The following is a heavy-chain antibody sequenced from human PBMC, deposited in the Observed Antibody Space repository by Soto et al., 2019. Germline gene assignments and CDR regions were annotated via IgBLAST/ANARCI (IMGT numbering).Heavy chain of an antibody. CDR3: AFNYDSRIVRALDA. D-gene: IGHD3-22*01. V-gene: IGHV3-15*01. J-gene: IGHJ3*01. CDR1: GFTFSNAW. CDR2: IKSNPDGGTI. Sequence: EVQLVESGGGSVEPGGSLRLSCAASGFTFSNAWMHWLRQGSGQGLEWVGRIKSNPDGGTIAYAAPVKGRFIISRDDSKNTLFLQMSSLKSEDTAVYYCAFNYDSRIVRALDAWGQGTMVTVSS.